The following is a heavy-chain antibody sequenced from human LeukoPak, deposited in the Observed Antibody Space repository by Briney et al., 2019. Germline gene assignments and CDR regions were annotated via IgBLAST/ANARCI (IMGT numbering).Heavy chain of an antibody. Sequence: GGSLRLSCAASGFTFSDYYMSGVRQAPGGGVEWVSYISSSGRTIYYAESVKGRGTISTDNAKNSRYLQMNSLRAEETAVYYCARKRFSSSTSYDFWGQGSLVTVSS. V-gene: IGHV3-11*01. CDR3: ARKRFSSSTSYDF. D-gene: IGHD3-3*01. J-gene: IGHJ4*02. CDR2: ISSSGRTI. CDR1: GFTFSDYY.